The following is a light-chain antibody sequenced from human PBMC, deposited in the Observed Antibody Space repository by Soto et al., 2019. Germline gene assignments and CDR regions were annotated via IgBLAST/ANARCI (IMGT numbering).Light chain of an antibody. V-gene: IGKV1-5*03. CDR1: QSISRW. CDR2: KAS. J-gene: IGKJ1*01. Sequence: DLQMTQSPSTPAGDVGDRATIPCRARQSISRWLAWYQQKPGKAAKLLIYKASTLKSGVPSRFSGSGSGTEFALTISSLQPDDFAAYYCQHYNSYSGAFGQGTKVDIK. CDR3: QHYNSYSGA.